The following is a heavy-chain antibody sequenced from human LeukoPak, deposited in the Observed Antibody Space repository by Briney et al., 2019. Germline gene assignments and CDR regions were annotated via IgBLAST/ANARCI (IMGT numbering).Heavy chain of an antibody. V-gene: IGHV3-74*01. CDR2: INSDGTST. D-gene: IGHD2-8*01. CDR1: GFTFSTYW. Sequence: GGSLRLSCAASGFTFSTYWMHWVRQAPGKGLVWVSRINSDGTSTSYADSVKGRFTISRDNSKNTLYLQMNSLRAEDTAVYYCAKVVLMVYATDAFDIWGQGTMVTVSS. J-gene: IGHJ3*02. CDR3: AKVVLMVYATDAFDI.